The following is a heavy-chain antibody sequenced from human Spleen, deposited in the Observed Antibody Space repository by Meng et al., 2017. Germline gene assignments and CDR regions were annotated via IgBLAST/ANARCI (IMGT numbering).Heavy chain of an antibody. Sequence: QGQLVGLGGGVVRLGRSLRLSCAASGFTFSNYGMHWVRQAPGKGLEWVAVIWYDGNNEYYADSVKGRFSISRDNSKNTLYLQMNSLRGEDTAIYYCARGNGYFDYWGQGTLVTVSS. CDR3: ARGNGYFDY. D-gene: IGHD2-8*01. V-gene: IGHV3-33*01. CDR1: GFTFSNYG. J-gene: IGHJ4*02. CDR2: IWYDGNNE.